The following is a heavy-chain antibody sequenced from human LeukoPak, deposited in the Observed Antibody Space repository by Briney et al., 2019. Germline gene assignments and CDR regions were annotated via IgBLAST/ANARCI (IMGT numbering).Heavy chain of an antibody. CDR3: GKGNSGSYYDAFDI. CDR2: IWFDGTNT. V-gene: IGHV3-33*06. CDR1: GFTFSSYV. J-gene: IGHJ3*02. D-gene: IGHD1-26*01. Sequence: GRSLRLSCAASGFTFSSYVMHWARQAPGKGLEWVALIWFDGTNTYYADSVKGRFTISRDNSENTLYLQMNGLRAEDTAVYYCGKGNSGSYYDAFDIWGQGTMVTVSS.